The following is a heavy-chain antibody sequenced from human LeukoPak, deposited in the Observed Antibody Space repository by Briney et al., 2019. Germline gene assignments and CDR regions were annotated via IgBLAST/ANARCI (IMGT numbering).Heavy chain of an antibody. J-gene: IGHJ4*02. CDR2: IYTSGST. CDR1: GGSISSGSYY. D-gene: IGHD5-18*01. Sequence: PSETLSLTCTVSGGSISSGSYYWSWIRQPAGKGLEWIGRIYTSGSTNYNPSLKSRVTISVDTSKNQFSLKLSSVTAADTAVYYCARGGSYGWFDYWGQGTLVTVSS. V-gene: IGHV4-61*02. CDR3: ARGGSYGWFDY.